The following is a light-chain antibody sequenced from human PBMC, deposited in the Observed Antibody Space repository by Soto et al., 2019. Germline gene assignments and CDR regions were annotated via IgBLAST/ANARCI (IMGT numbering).Light chain of an antibody. CDR3: SSYTHYYTWV. CDR2: EVT. CDR1: STDIGSDDF. Sequence: QSVLTQPASVSGSPGQSITISCTGTSTDIGSDDFVSWYQQHPGKAPKLMIYEVTNRPSGVSNRFSGSKSGYTASLTISGLQAEDEADYYCSSYTHYYTWVFGGGTQLTVL. V-gene: IGLV2-14*01. J-gene: IGLJ3*02.